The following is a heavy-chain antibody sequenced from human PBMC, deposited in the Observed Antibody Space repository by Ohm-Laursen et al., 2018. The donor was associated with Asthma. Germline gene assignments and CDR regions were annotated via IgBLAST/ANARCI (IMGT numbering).Heavy chain of an antibody. V-gene: IGHV3-23*01. CDR1: KFTFSNYA. CDR3: ARGRSGGCYWGPCDFNSPLDV. J-gene: IGHJ6*02. CDR2: ISSTGGST. D-gene: IGHD2-15*01. Sequence: SLRLSCTASKFTFSNYAMNWVRQPPRKGLEWVSEISSTGGSTDYADSVKGRFTTSRDNSKSTMYLQMSSLRAEDTAVYYCARGRSGGCYWGPCDFNSPLDVWGQGTTVIVSS.